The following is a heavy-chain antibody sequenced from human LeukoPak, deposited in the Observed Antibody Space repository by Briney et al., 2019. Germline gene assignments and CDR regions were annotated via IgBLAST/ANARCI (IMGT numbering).Heavy chain of an antibody. CDR2: INPNSGGT. Sequence: ASVKVSCKASGYTFIGYYMHWVRQAPGQGLEWMGWINPNSGGTNYAQKFQGWVTMTRDTSISTAYMELSRLRSDDTAVYYCARGGDDCSGGSCYWDFDYWGQGTLVTVSS. J-gene: IGHJ4*02. CDR3: ARGGDDCSGGSCYWDFDY. CDR1: GYTFIGYY. V-gene: IGHV1-2*04. D-gene: IGHD2-15*01.